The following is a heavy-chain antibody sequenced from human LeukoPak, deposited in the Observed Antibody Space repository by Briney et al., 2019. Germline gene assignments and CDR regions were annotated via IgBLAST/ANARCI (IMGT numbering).Heavy chain of an antibody. Sequence: PSETLSLTCAVYGGSFSGYYWSWIRQPPGKGLEWIGEINHSGSTNYNPSHKSRVTISVDTSKNQFSLKLSSVTAADTAVYYCARAPGGNWNYRFLATNWFDPWGQGTLVTVSS. CDR1: GGSFSGYY. J-gene: IGHJ5*02. CDR3: ARAPGGNWNYRFLATNWFDP. CDR2: INHSGST. D-gene: IGHD1-7*01. V-gene: IGHV4-34*01.